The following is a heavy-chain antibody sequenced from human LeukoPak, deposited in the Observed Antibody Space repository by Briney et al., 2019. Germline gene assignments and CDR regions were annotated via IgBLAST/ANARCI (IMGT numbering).Heavy chain of an antibody. V-gene: IGHV3-30*18. D-gene: IGHD2/OR15-2a*01. Sequence: GGSLRLSCEASGFTFSSYGMHWVRQAPGKGLEWVAVISYDGSSKDYADSVKGRFTISRDNSKNTLYLQMNSLTVEDTAVYYRAKAADQYYYSYFYYMDVWGKGTTVTASS. CDR2: ISYDGSSK. CDR1: GFTFSSYG. J-gene: IGHJ6*03. CDR3: AKAADQYYYSYFYYMDV.